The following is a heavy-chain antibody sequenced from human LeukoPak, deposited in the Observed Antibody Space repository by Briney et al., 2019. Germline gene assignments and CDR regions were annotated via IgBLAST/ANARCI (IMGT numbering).Heavy chain of an antibody. CDR1: GYTFIHYY. V-gene: IGHV1-46*01. Sequence: ASVKVSCKTSGYTFIHYYMHWVRQASGEGFEWMGIVDPSGDIATYAQKFQGRVTLTTDTSTSTFYMELSSLRSEDTAIYYCARSQNYYGSGDYWSQGTLVTVSS. D-gene: IGHD3-10*01. J-gene: IGHJ4*02. CDR2: VDPSGDIA. CDR3: ARSQNYYGSGDY.